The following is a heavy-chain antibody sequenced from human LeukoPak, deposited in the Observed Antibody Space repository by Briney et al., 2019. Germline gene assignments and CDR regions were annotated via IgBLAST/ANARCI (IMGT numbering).Heavy chain of an antibody. CDR1: GFTFSTYA. CDR3: ATAVYSGSNYYYYGMDV. CDR2: ISSDANTQ. J-gene: IGHJ6*02. D-gene: IGHD1-26*01. V-gene: IGHV3-30*04. Sequence: GGSLRLSCAASGFTFSTYAMHWVRQAPGKGLGWVTIISSDANTQYYADSVKGRFTISRDNSKNTLYLQMNSLRAEDTAVYYCATAVYSGSNYYYYGMDVWGQGTTVTVSS.